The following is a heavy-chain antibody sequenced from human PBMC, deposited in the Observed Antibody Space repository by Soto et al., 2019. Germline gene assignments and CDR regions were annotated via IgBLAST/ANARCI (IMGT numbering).Heavy chain of an antibody. CDR1: GFTFSSYE. CDR3: EGRIAERTGNFDS. CDR2: ISSSGSTI. V-gene: IGHV3-48*03. Sequence: PGGSLRLSCATSGFTFSSYEMNWVRQAPGKGLEWVSYISSSGSTIYYADSVKGRCTISRDNSKKLLYLQMNSIRAEDTAVYYWEGRIAERTGNFDSWGRGTMVTVAS. D-gene: IGHD2-21*01. J-gene: IGHJ4*02.